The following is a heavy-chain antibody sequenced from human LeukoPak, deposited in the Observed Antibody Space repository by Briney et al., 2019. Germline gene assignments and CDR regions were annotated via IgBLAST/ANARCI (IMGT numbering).Heavy chain of an antibody. CDR2: ISSSGNT. Sequence: GGSLRLSCAASGFTFSRSALTWVRQTPGKGLDWVSSISSSGNTYYADSVKGRFTIPRDNSKNMLYLQMNSLRAEDTAAYYCVKGRISEDGLDFWGQGTLVTVSS. CDR3: VKGRISEDGLDF. CDR1: GFTFSRSA. V-gene: IGHV3-23*01. J-gene: IGHJ4*02. D-gene: IGHD6-13*01.